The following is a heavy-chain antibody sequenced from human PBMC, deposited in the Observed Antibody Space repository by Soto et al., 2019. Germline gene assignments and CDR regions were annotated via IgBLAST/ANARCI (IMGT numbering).Heavy chain of an antibody. Sequence: QVQLVESGGGVVQPGRSLRLSCAASGFTFSSYGMHWVCQAPGKGLEWVAVISYDGSNKYYADSVKGRFTISRDNSKNTLYLQMNSLRAEDTAVYYCAKDLGDYGALDAFDIWGQGTMVTVSS. CDR2: ISYDGSNK. D-gene: IGHD4-17*01. CDR1: GFTFSSYG. CDR3: AKDLGDYGALDAFDI. J-gene: IGHJ3*02. V-gene: IGHV3-30*18.